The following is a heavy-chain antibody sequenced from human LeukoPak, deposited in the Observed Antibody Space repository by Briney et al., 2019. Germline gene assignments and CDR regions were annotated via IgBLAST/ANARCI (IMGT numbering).Heavy chain of an antibody. D-gene: IGHD1-1*01. CDR2: IWYDGSNK. Sequence: QTGKSLRLSCAASGFTFSSFGMHWVRQAPGKGLEWVAVIWYDGSNKYYADPVKGRFTISRDNSKNTLYLQMNSLRAEDTAVYYCARDRGRTTDTIDYWGQGTLVTVSS. V-gene: IGHV3-33*01. CDR3: ARDRGRTTDTIDY. J-gene: IGHJ4*02. CDR1: GFTFSSFG.